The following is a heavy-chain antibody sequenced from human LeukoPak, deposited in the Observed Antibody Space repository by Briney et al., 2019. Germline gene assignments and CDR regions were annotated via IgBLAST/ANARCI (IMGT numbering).Heavy chain of an antibody. CDR3: TREDWGPSDDAFDI. CDR2: IKSKTDGGTT. J-gene: IGHJ3*02. V-gene: IGHV3-15*01. D-gene: IGHD3/OR15-3a*01. CDR1: GFTFSDAW. Sequence: PGGSLRLSCAASGFTFSDAWMSWVRQAPGKGLEWVGRIKSKTDGGTTDYAAPVKGRFTISRDDSKNTLYLQMNSLKTEDTAVYYCTREDWGPSDDAFDIWGQGTMVTVSS.